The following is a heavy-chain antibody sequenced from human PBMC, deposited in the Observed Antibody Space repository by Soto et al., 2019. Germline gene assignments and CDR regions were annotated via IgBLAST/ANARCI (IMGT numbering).Heavy chain of an antibody. V-gene: IGHV1-46*01. CDR3: ARNDKSGLDY. CDR1: GYTFTTYY. D-gene: IGHD1-1*01. CDR2: INPSGGST. Sequence: QVQLVQSGAEVKKPGASVKVSCKASGYTFTTYYIHWVRQDPGQGLEWMGMINPSGGSTSYAQKFQGRVTMTRDTSTSTVYMELSSLRSEDTAVYYCARNDKSGLDYWGQGTLVTVS. J-gene: IGHJ4*02.